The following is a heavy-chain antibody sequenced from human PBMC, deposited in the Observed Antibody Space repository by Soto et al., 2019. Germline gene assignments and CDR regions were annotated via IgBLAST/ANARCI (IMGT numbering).Heavy chain of an antibody. CDR3: ARHRTGTIHYYYYYYMDV. Sequence: PGGSLRLFCAASGFTFSSYGMHWVRQAPGKGLEWVAVIWYDGSNKYYADSVKGRFTISRDTSKNQFSLKLSSVTAADTAVYYCARHRTGTIHYYYYYYMDVWGKGTTVTVSS. D-gene: IGHD1-1*01. J-gene: IGHJ6*03. CDR2: IWYDGSNK. CDR1: GFTFSSYG. V-gene: IGHV3-33*01.